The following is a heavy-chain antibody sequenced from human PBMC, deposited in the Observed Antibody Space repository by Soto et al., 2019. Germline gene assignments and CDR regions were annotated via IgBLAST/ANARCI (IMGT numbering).Heavy chain of an antibody. CDR2: ISSSSSYI. J-gene: IGHJ6*03. D-gene: IGHD5-18*01. CDR3: ARDSPGSGYSYGYGVGYYMDV. Sequence: GGSLRLSCAASGFTFSRYSMNWVRQAPGKGLEWVSSISSSSSYIYYADSVKGRFTNPRDNAKNALYLQMTSLGAEDTAVYYCARDSPGSGYSYGYGVGYYMDVWGKGTTVTVSS. CDR1: GFTFSRYS. V-gene: IGHV3-21*01.